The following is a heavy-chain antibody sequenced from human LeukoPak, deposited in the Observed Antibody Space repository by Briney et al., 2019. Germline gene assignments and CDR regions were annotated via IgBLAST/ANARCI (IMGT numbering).Heavy chain of an antibody. CDR1: GFIFRTYA. Sequence: GGSLRLSCAASGFIFRTYAMNWVRQAPGKGLEWVSGIGVSGTSTYYADSVKGRFTISRDNSKNTLYLQINSLRAEDTAVYYCATALLRASTYMDVWGKGTTVTVSS. CDR3: ATALLRASTYMDV. J-gene: IGHJ6*03. CDR2: IGVSGTST. V-gene: IGHV3-23*01. D-gene: IGHD1-1*01.